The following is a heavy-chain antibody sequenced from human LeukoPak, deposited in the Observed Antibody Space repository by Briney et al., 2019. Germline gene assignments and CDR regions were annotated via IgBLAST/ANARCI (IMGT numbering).Heavy chain of an antibody. CDR2: ISSSSYI. J-gene: IGHJ3*02. D-gene: IGHD3-22*01. V-gene: IGHV3-21*01. Sequence: GGSLRLSCAASGFTFSSYSMNWVRQAPGKGLEWVSSISSSSYIYYADSVKGRFTISRDNAKNSLYLQMNSLRAEDTAVYYCASWYYYDSSGYAFDIWGQGTMVTVSS. CDR3: ASWYYYDSSGYAFDI. CDR1: GFTFSSYS.